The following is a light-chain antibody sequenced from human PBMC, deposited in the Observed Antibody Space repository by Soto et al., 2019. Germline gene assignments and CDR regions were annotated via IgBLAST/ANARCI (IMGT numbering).Light chain of an antibody. CDR2: KAS. CDR3: QQYNTNSRT. J-gene: IGKJ2*01. Sequence: DIPMTQSPSTLSASVGDRVTITCRASQSIDSWLAWYQQKPRKAPKLLIYKASNLESGVSSRFSGSGSGTEFTLTISSLQPDDFATYYCQQYNTNSRTFGQGTKLEIK. V-gene: IGKV1-5*03. CDR1: QSIDSW.